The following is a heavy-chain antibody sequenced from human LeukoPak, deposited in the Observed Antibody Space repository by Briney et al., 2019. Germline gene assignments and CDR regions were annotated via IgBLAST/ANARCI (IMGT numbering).Heavy chain of an antibody. Sequence: GGSLRLSCAATGFRFSSYDMHWVRQAPGNGLEWVAAISAEGDIQIYLDSVMGRFTISRDNSKSTLYLQMNSLRIEDTGFYYCTGDMIRGVPDYIDYWGQGTLVTVSS. J-gene: IGHJ4*02. CDR1: GFRFSSYD. V-gene: IGHV3-30-3*01. CDR2: ISAEGDIQ. D-gene: IGHD3-10*01. CDR3: TGDMIRGVPDYIDY.